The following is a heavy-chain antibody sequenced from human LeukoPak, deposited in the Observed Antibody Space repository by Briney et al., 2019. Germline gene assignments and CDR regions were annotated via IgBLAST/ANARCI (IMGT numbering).Heavy chain of an antibody. Sequence: GGSLRLSCAASGFTFSSYAMHWVRQAPGKGLEWVAVISYDGSNKYYADSVKGRFTISRDNSKNTLYLQMNSLRAEDTAVYYCAKDGVGAIGYFDYWGQGTLVTVSS. CDR3: AKDGVGAIGYFDY. V-gene: IGHV3-30-3*01. D-gene: IGHD1-26*01. CDR2: ISYDGSNK. J-gene: IGHJ4*02. CDR1: GFTFSSYA.